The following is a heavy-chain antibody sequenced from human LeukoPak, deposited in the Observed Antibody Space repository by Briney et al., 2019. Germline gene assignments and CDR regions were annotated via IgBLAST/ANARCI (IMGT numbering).Heavy chain of an antibody. Sequence: GGSLRLSCAASGFTVSSKDMNWVRQAPGKGLEWVSIIHIGNSTYYADSVKGRFTISRDNSKNTLYLQMNSLRAEDSAVYYCAKTLYDFWSGYYLDYWGQGTLVTVSS. J-gene: IGHJ4*02. CDR2: IHIGNST. V-gene: IGHV3-66*02. D-gene: IGHD3-3*01. CDR1: GFTVSSKD. CDR3: AKTLYDFWSGYYLDY.